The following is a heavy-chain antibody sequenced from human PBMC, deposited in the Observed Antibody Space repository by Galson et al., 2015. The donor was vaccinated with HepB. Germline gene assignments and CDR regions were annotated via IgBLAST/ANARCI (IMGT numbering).Heavy chain of an antibody. CDR2: IIPIFGTA. D-gene: IGHD6-19*01. Sequence: SVKVSCKASGGTFSSYAISWVRQAPGQGLEWMGGIIPIFGTANYAQKFQGRVTITADKSTSTAYMELSSLRSEDAAVYYCARDFGSGWQLDYWGQGTLVTVSS. J-gene: IGHJ4*02. CDR1: GGTFSSYA. CDR3: ARDFGSGWQLDY. V-gene: IGHV1-69*06.